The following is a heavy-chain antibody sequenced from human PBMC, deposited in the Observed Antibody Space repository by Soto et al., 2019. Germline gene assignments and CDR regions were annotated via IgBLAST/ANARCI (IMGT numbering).Heavy chain of an antibody. Sequence: GGSLRLSCAASGFTFSSYAMSWVRQAPGKGLEWVSAISGSGGSTYYADSVKGRFTISRDNSKNTLYLQMNSLRAEDTAVYYCAKISPRGDYGVIAGLLFDYWGQGTLVTVSS. D-gene: IGHD4-17*01. V-gene: IGHV3-23*01. CDR2: ISGSGGST. CDR3: AKISPRGDYGVIAGLLFDY. CDR1: GFTFSSYA. J-gene: IGHJ4*02.